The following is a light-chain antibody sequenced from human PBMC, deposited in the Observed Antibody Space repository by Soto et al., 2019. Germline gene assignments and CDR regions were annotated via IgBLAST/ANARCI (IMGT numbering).Light chain of an antibody. CDR1: QSVSSY. J-gene: IGKJ4*01. V-gene: IGKV3-11*01. CDR2: DAS. Sequence: EIVLTQSPATLSLSPGERATLSCRASQSVSSYLVWYQQKPGQAPRLLISDASNRATGIPARFSGSGSGADFNLTISSLEPEDFAVYYCQKRANWPLNCGGGTKGDIK. CDR3: QKRANWPLN.